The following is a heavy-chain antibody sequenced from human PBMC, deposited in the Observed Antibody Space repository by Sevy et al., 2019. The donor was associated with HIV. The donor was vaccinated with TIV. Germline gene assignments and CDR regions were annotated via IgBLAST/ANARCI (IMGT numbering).Heavy chain of an antibody. Sequence: ASVKVSCKASGGTFSSYAISWVRQAPGQGLEWMGGMTPIFGTANYAQKFQGRVTITADESTSTAYMELSSLRSEDTAVYYCARVGIAAADRYFDYWGQGTLVTVSS. J-gene: IGHJ4*02. D-gene: IGHD6-13*01. CDR1: GGTFSSYA. CDR3: ARVGIAAADRYFDY. V-gene: IGHV1-69*13. CDR2: MTPIFGTA.